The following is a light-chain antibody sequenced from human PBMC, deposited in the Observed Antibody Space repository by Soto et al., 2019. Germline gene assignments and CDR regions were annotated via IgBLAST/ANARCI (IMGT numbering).Light chain of an antibody. Sequence: EIVLTQSPATLSLSPGERATLSCRASQSVSTYLAWYQQKPGQAPRLLIYDASNRATGIPARFSGSGSGTDFTLTISSLEPEDFAVYYCQQRSSWPYTFGQGTNLEIK. CDR2: DAS. V-gene: IGKV3-11*01. CDR3: QQRSSWPYT. CDR1: QSVSTY. J-gene: IGKJ2*01.